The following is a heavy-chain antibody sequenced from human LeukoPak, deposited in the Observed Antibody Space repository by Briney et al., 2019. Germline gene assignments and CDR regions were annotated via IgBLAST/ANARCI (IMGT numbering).Heavy chain of an antibody. CDR3: ARDGSSSGYYLFDY. CDR2: INSDGSST. J-gene: IGHJ4*02. CDR1: GFTFSSYW. Sequence: GGSLRLSCAASGFTFSSYWMHWVRQAPGKGLVWVSRINSDGSSTSYADSVKGRFTISRDNSKNTLYLQMNSLRAEDTAVYYCARDGSSSGYYLFDYWGQGTLVTVSS. V-gene: IGHV3-74*01. D-gene: IGHD3-22*01.